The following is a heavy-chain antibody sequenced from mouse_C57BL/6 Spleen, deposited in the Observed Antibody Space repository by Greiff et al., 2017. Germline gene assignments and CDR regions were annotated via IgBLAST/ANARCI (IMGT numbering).Heavy chain of an antibody. Sequence: EVMLVESGGGLVKPGGSLKLSCAASGFTFSSYAMSWVRQTPEKRLEWVATISDGGSYTYYPDNVKGRFTISRDNAKNNLYLQMSHLKSEDTAMYYCARDHSNYERDFDVWGTGTTVTVSS. J-gene: IGHJ1*03. D-gene: IGHD2-5*01. CDR2: ISDGGSYT. V-gene: IGHV5-4*01. CDR1: GFTFSSYA. CDR3: ARDHSNYERDFDV.